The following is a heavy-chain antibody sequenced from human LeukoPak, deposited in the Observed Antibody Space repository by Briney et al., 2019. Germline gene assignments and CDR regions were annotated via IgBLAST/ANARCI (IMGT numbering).Heavy chain of an antibody. V-gene: IGHV1-69*04. J-gene: IGHJ5*02. D-gene: IGHD2-15*01. CDR1: GGTFSSYA. CDR2: IIPILGIA. Sequence: GSSVKVSCKASGGTFSSYAISWMRQAPGQGLEWMGRIIPILGIANYAQKFQGRVTITADKSTSTAYMELSSLRSEDTAVYYCARDPTGAYCSGGSCSNWFDPWGQGTLVTVSS. CDR3: ARDPTGAYCSGGSCSNWFDP.